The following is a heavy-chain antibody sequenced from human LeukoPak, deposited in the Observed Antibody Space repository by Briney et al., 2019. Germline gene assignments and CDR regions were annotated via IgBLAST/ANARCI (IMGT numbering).Heavy chain of an antibody. J-gene: IGHJ4*02. CDR3: AKGARGGDLDWYFDY. Sequence: GGSLRLSCAASGFTFSSYEMNWARQAPGKGLEWVSYISSSGSTIYYADSVKGRFTISRDNSKNSLYLQMNSLRTEDTALYYCAKGARGGDLDWYFDYWGQGTLVTVSS. CDR1: GFTFSSYE. V-gene: IGHV3-48*03. D-gene: IGHD3-10*01. CDR2: ISSSGSTI.